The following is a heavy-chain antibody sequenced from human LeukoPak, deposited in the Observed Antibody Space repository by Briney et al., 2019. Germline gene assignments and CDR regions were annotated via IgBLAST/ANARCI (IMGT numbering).Heavy chain of an antibody. CDR3: ARGYGGYANPEDY. V-gene: IGHV3-74*01. CDR1: GFTFSSYW. CDR2: INSDESRT. D-gene: IGHD3-22*01. Sequence: GGSLRLSCAASGFTFSSYWMHWVRQAPGKGLVWVSRINSDESRTTYADSVKGRFTISRDNAKNSLYLQMNSLRAEDTALYYCARGYGGYANPEDYWGQGTLVTVSS. J-gene: IGHJ4*02.